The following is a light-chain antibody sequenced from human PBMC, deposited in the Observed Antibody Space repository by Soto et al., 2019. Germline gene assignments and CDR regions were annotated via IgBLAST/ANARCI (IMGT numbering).Light chain of an antibody. J-gene: IGLJ3*02. CDR2: KDR. V-gene: IGLV3-25*02. Sequence: SYELPQPPSGAVSPGQTARLTCSGDALPKQYAYWYQQKPGQAPVLVIYKDREMPSGIPERFSGSSSGTTVTLTSSGVQAEDEADYYCQSADSSGTYEVFGGGTKLTVL. CDR1: ALPKQY. CDR3: QSADSSGTYEV.